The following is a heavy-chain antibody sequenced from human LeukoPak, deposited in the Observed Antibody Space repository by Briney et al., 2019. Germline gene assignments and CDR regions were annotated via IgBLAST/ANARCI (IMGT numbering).Heavy chain of an antibody. Sequence: GGSLRPSCAASGFTFSSYGMHWVRQAPGKGLEWVAVISYDGSNKYYADSVKGRFTISRDNSKNTLYLQMNSLRVEDTAVYYCARTNIGYSYAPYWGQGTLVTVSS. J-gene: IGHJ4*02. V-gene: IGHV3-30*03. CDR3: ARTNIGYSYAPY. CDR1: GFTFSSYG. D-gene: IGHD5-18*01. CDR2: ISYDGSNK.